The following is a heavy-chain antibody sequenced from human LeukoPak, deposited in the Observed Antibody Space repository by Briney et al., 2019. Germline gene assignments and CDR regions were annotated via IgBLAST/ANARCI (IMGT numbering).Heavy chain of an antibody. Sequence: GRSLRLSCAASGFTFSSYAMHWVRQAPGKGLEWVAVISYDGSNKYYADSVKGRFTISRDNAKNSLYLQMNSLRAEDTAVYYCARDPGTMVRGNWFDPWGQGTLVTVSS. CDR3: ARDPGTMVRGNWFDP. D-gene: IGHD3-10*01. CDR2: ISYDGSNK. J-gene: IGHJ5*02. CDR1: GFTFSSYA. V-gene: IGHV3-30-3*01.